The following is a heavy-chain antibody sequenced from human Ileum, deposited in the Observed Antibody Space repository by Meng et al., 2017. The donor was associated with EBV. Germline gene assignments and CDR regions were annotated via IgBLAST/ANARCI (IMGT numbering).Heavy chain of an antibody. V-gene: IGHV4-61*01. CDR1: GGSVSSGSCY. CDR3: ARTNYDSSGYYNWFDP. J-gene: IGHJ5*02. D-gene: IGHD3-22*01. CDR2: IYYSGST. Sequence: QVHLPESGPGLGKPSETLSFPCTVSGGSVSSGSCYWSWIRQPPGKGLEWSGYIYYSGSTNYNPSLKSRVTISVDTSKNQFSLKLSSVTAADTAVYYCARTNYDSSGYYNWFDPWGQGTMVTVSS.